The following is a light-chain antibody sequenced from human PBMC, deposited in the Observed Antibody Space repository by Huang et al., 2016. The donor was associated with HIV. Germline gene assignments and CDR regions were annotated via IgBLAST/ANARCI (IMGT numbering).Light chain of an antibody. Sequence: EIILTQSPATLSLSPGERATLSCRASQSVGSYLAWYQQKPGQAPRTLIYDASNRSTCIPARFSGGGSGTDFTLTIRGLEPDDFAVYFCQQRSNRTPTTFGQGTKVE. CDR3: QQRSNRTPTT. CDR2: DAS. J-gene: IGKJ1*01. CDR1: QSVGSY. V-gene: IGKV3-11*01.